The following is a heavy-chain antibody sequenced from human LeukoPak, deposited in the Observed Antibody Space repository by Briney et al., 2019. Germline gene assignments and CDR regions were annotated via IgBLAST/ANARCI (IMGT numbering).Heavy chain of an antibody. CDR2: MNHSGST. CDR3: ARGVAYYDSSGYTPPVSENFDY. V-gene: IGHV4-34*01. D-gene: IGHD3-22*01. J-gene: IGHJ4*02. Sequence: NSSETLSLTCAVYGGSFSGYYWSWIRQPPGKGLEWIGEMNHSGSTNYNPSLKSRVTISVDTSKNQFSLKLSSVTAADTAVYYCARGVAYYDSSGYTPPVSENFDYWGQGTLVTVSS. CDR1: GGSFSGYY.